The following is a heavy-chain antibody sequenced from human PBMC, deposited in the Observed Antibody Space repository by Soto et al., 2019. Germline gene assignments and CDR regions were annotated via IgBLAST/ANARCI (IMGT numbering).Heavy chain of an antibody. CDR3: ARVGRFLEWLLLFDP. CDR1: GYTFTGYY. J-gene: IGHJ5*02. D-gene: IGHD3-3*01. Sequence: VSVKVSCKASGYTFTGYYMHWVRQAPGQGLEWMGWINPNSGGTNYAQKFQGRVTMTRDTSISTAYMELSRLRSDDTAVYYCARVGRFLEWLLLFDPWGQGTLVTVSS. CDR2: INPNSGGT. V-gene: IGHV1-2*02.